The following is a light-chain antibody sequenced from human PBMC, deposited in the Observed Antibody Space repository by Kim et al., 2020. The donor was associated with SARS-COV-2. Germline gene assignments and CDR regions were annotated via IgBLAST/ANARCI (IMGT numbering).Light chain of an antibody. V-gene: IGLV2-23*02. Sequence: GQSITISCVGSNSKIRNKDHVSWYQHFPGKVPQLVVYGVSNRPSGMSSRFSGSKSGNTASLTISGLLTGDEATYFCCSCTESRTLVFGRGTQLTVL. CDR2: GVS. J-gene: IGLJ2*01. CDR3: CSCTESRTLV. CDR1: NSKIRNKDH.